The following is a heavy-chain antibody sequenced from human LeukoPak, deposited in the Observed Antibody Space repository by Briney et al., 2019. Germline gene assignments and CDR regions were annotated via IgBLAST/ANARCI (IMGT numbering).Heavy chain of an antibody. Sequence: GGSLRLSCAASGFTFNAHWMHWVRQTPGKGLVWISRIDNDGRITRYADSEKGRFTISRDNAKNTLYLQMNSLRIDDTGIYYCTRVKSNYDTSGSEDAFDIWGQGTMVTVSS. V-gene: IGHV3-74*01. D-gene: IGHD3-22*01. J-gene: IGHJ3*02. CDR1: GFTFNAHW. CDR2: IDNDGRIT. CDR3: TRVKSNYDTSGSEDAFDI.